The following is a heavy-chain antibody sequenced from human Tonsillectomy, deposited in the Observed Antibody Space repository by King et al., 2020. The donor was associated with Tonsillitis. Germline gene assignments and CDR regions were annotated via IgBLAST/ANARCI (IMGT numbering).Heavy chain of an antibody. J-gene: IGHJ6*02. CDR3: VKVQKQKYYYYAVDV. V-gene: IGHV3-9*01. CDR2: ISWSSGSI. Sequence: DVQLVESGGGLVQPGRSLRLSCAASGFNFDNYAMHWVRQAPGKGLEWVSGISWSSGSIGYAGSVKGRFTISRDNAKKSLYLQMNSLRPEDTAFYYCVKVQKQKYYYYAVDVWGQGTTVTVSS. CDR1: GFNFDNYA. D-gene: IGHD6-13*01.